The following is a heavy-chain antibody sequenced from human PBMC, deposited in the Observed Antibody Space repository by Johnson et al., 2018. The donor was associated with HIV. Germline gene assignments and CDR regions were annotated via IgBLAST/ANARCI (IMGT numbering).Heavy chain of an antibody. CDR1: GFTVSSNY. CDR2: ISGSVSTI. V-gene: IGHV3-11*04. D-gene: IGHD3-22*01. CDR3: ARDEGIVVVSHAFDI. Sequence: QVQLVESGGGLIQPGGSLRLSCAASGFTVSSNYMSWIRQAPGKGLQWVSYISGSVSTIYYADSVKGRFTISRDNAKNSLYLQMNSLRAEDTAVYYCARDEGIVVVSHAFDIWGQGTMVTVSS. J-gene: IGHJ3*02.